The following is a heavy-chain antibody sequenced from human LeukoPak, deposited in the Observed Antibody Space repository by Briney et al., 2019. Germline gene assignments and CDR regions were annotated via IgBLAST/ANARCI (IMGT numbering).Heavy chain of an antibody. J-gene: IGHJ6*03. Sequence: GGSLRLSCAASGFTFSNYNMNWVRQAPGKAMEWVSSITRSGTYIFYADSVKGRFTISRDNAKNSLYLQMDSLGPEDTAVYYCARDPYSGNYGNDYYYYMDVWGKGTTVTVSS. D-gene: IGHD1-26*01. CDR3: ARDPYSGNYGNDYYYYMDV. V-gene: IGHV3-21*01. CDR2: ITRSGTYI. CDR1: GFTFSNYN.